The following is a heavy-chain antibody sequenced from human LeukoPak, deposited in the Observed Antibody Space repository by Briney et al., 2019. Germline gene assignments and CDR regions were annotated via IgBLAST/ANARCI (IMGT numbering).Heavy chain of an antibody. Sequence: GGSLRLSCAASGFTFSSYAMNWVRQAPGKGLEWVSGISGSGGSTYYADSVKGRLTISRDNSKNTLYLRMNRLRAEDTAVYYCANGFYDSSGYYYEYFDYWGQGTLVTVSS. CDR1: GFTFSSYA. D-gene: IGHD3-22*01. CDR2: ISGSGGST. V-gene: IGHV3-23*01. CDR3: ANGFYDSSGYYYEYFDY. J-gene: IGHJ4*02.